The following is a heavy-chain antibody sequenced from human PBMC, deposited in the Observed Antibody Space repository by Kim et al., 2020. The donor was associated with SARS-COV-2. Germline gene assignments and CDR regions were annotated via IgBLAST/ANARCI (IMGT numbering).Heavy chain of an antibody. Sequence: SETLSLTCGVSGGSFSGYYWSWIRQPPGKGLEWIGEINHSGSTNYNPSLKSRVTISVDTSKIQVSLKVNYVTAADTAVYYCARGGYYGSGIHEYWGHGTLVTVSS. CDR2: INHSGST. CDR3: ARGGYYGSGIHEY. CDR1: GGSFSGYY. J-gene: IGHJ4*01. D-gene: IGHD3-10*01. V-gene: IGHV4-34*01.